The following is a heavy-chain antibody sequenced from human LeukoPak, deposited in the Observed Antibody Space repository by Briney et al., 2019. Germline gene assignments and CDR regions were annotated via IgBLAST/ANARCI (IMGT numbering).Heavy chain of an antibody. Sequence: SGGSLRLSCAASGFTVSSNYMSWVRQAPGEGLEWVANIQPDGSAQYYVDSVKGRFTISRDNARNSLYLQMNSLRVEDTAVYHCARVYNRGAPHSWGQGTLVTVST. V-gene: IGHV3-7*01. CDR2: IQPDGSAQ. D-gene: IGHD1-1*01. J-gene: IGHJ4*02. CDR1: GFTVSSNY. CDR3: ARVYNRGAPHS.